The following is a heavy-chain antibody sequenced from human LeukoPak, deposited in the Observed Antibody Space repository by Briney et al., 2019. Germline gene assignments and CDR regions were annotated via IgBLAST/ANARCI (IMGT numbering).Heavy chain of an antibody. V-gene: IGHV3-30*01. CDR3: ARDSTYYYDSGSSGPHYFDF. J-gene: IGHJ4*02. Sequence: GSLRLSCAASGFTFSSYAMHWVRQAPGKGLEWVALISYHGDITYYADSVKGRFTLSRDNSKTTLFLQLNSLRAEDTAVYYCARDSTYYYDSGSSGPHYFDFWGQGTLVTVSS. D-gene: IGHD3-10*01. CDR2: ISYHGDIT. CDR1: GFTFSSYA.